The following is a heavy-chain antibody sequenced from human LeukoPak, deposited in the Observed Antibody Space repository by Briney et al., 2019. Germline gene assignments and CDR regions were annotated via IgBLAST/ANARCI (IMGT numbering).Heavy chain of an antibody. CDR3: ARILHGDDILTGYHDY. CDR1: GYTFTGYY. J-gene: IGHJ4*02. CDR2: INPNSGGT. Sequence: ASVKVSCKASGYTFTGYYMHWVRQAPGQGLEWMGWINPNSGGTNYAQKFQGRVTMTRDTSISTAYMELSRLRSDDTAVYYCARILHGDDILTGYHDYRGQGTLVTVSS. D-gene: IGHD3-9*01. V-gene: IGHV1-2*02.